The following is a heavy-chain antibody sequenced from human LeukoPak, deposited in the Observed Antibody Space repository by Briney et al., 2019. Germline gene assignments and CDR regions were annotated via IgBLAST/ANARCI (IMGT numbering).Heavy chain of an antibody. CDR2: IWYDGSNK. V-gene: IGHV3-33*01. Sequence: PGRSLRLSCGASGFTFSTYGMHWVRQAPGKGLEWVAVIWYDGSNKCYADSVKGRFTISRDNSKNTVSLQMNSLRAEDTAVYYCARGDAGEMVTLQYWGQGTLVTVSS. D-gene: IGHD5-24*01. J-gene: IGHJ4*02. CDR1: GFTFSTYG. CDR3: ARGDAGEMVTLQY.